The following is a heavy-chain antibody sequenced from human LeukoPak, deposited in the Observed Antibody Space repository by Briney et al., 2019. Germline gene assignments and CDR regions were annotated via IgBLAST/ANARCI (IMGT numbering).Heavy chain of an antibody. CDR1: GFTFSNSA. CDR3: AKGSDRSGSDYLDY. Sequence: NPGGSLRLSCAASGFTFSNSAMNWVRQAPGKGLEWVSGLSGSGASTYYADSVKGRFTISRDNSKNTLYLQMNRLRAGDTAVYYCAKGSDRSGSDYLDYWGQGTLLTVSS. CDR2: LSGSGAST. J-gene: IGHJ4*02. D-gene: IGHD3-10*01. V-gene: IGHV3-23*01.